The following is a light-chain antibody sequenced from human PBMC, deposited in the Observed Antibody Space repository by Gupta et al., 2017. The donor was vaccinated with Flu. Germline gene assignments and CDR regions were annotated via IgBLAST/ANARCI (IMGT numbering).Light chain of an antibody. CDR2: LGS. Sequence: DIVMTKSPLSLPFTPGEPASISCRSSQSLLHSNGYNYLDWYLQKPGQSPQLLIYLGSNRASGVPDRFSGSGSGTDFTLKISRVEAEDVGVYYCMQALQTHPITFGQGTRLEIK. CDR3: MQALQTHPIT. V-gene: IGKV2-28*01. CDR1: QSLLHSNGYNY. J-gene: IGKJ5*01.